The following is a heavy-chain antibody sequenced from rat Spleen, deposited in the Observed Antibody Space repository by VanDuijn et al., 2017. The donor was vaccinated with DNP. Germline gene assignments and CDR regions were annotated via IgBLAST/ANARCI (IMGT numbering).Heavy chain of an antibody. CDR3: ARGNEDYYPNWYFDF. V-gene: IGHV3-1*01. D-gene: IGHD1-12*03. J-gene: IGHJ1*01. CDR2: IDYSGNT. Sequence: EVQLQESGPGLVKPSQSLSLTCSVTGYSITSNYWGWIRKFQGNKMEWIGYIDYSGNTGYNPSLKSRISITRDTSNNQFFLQLKSVTTEDTATYYCARGNEDYYPNWYFDFWGPGTMVTVSS. CDR1: GYSITSNY.